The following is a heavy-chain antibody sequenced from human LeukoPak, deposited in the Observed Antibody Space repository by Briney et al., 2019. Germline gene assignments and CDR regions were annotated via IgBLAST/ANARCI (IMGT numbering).Heavy chain of an antibody. Sequence: SETLSPTCAVYGGSFSGYYWTWIRQPPGKGLEWIGVINHSGSNNYNPSLKSRVIISVDTSKNQFSLKLSSVTAADTAVYYSARAALYDSSGYYYNYGGQGTLVTVSA. CDR3: ARAALYDSSGYYYNY. CDR1: GGSFSGYY. J-gene: IGHJ4*02. CDR2: INHSGSN. D-gene: IGHD3-22*01. V-gene: IGHV4-34*01.